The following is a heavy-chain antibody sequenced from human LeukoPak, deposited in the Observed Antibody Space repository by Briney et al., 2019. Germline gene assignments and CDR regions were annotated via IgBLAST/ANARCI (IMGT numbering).Heavy chain of an antibody. V-gene: IGHV4-59*01. CDR3: ACLTTADAFDI. Sequence: PSETLSLTCTVSGGSINSYYWSWIRQPPGKGLEWIGYIYDNGSTNYNPSLKSRVTISVDTSKNQFSLKLSSVTAADTAVYYCACLTTADAFDIWGQGTMVTVSS. D-gene: IGHD3-22*01. CDR2: IYDNGST. CDR1: GGSINSYY. J-gene: IGHJ3*02.